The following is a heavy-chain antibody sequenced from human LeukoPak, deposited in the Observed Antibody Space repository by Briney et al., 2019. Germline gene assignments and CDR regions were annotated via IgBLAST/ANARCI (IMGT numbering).Heavy chain of an antibody. CDR3: ARGRRSSTTDY. Sequence: SETLSLTCAVYGGSFSGYYWSWIRQPPGKGLEWIGEINHSGSTNYNPSLKGRVTISVDTSKNQFSLKLSSVTAADTAVYYCARGRRSSTTDYWGQGTLVTVSS. CDR2: INHSGST. D-gene: IGHD6-6*01. V-gene: IGHV4-34*01. J-gene: IGHJ4*02. CDR1: GGSFSGYY.